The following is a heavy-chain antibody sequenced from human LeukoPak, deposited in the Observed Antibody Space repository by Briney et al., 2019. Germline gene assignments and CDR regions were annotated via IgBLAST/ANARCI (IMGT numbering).Heavy chain of an antibody. CDR2: ISRSSSPI. CDR1: GFTFSNYP. V-gene: IGHV3-48*04. CDR3: ASVRFLEWVRGWGAFDI. Sequence: GGSLRLSCAASGFTFSNYPMNWVRQAPGKGLQWISYISRSSSPIYYADSVRGRFTISRDNAKNSLYLQMNSLRAEDTAVYYCASVRFLEWVRGWGAFDIWGQGTMVTVSS. D-gene: IGHD3-3*01. J-gene: IGHJ3*02.